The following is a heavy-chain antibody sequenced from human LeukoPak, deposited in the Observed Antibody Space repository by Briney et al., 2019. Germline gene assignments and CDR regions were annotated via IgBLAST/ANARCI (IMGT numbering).Heavy chain of an antibody. CDR3: AKDGISSGYFYYFDN. CDR1: GGSISSYY. Sequence: SETLSLTCTVSGGSISSYYWSRIRQPAGKGLEWIGRIYTSGSTNYNPSLKSRVTMSVNTSKNQFSLKLSSVTAADTAVYYCAKDGISSGYFYYFDNWGQGTLVTVSS. J-gene: IGHJ4*02. CDR2: IYTSGST. D-gene: IGHD3-22*01. V-gene: IGHV4-4*07.